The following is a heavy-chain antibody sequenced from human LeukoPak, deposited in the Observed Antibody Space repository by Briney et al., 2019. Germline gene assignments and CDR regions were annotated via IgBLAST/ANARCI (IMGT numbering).Heavy chain of an antibody. J-gene: IGHJ4*02. CDR3: AKDGKGIDY. CDR1: GFTFSSYG. D-gene: IGHD1-1*01. V-gene: IGHV3-30*18. Sequence: GGSLRLSCAGSGFTFSSYGMHWVRQAPGKGLEWVAVISYDGSNKYYADSVKGRFTISRDNSKNTLYLQMNSLRAEDTAVYYCAKDGKGIDYWGQGTLVTVSS. CDR2: ISYDGSNK.